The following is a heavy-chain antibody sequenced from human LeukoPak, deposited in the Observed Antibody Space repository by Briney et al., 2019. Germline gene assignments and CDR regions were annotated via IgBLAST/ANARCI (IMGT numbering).Heavy chain of an antibody. CDR1: GFTFGSYG. CDR2: ISGSGGST. J-gene: IGHJ4*02. D-gene: IGHD5-24*01. V-gene: IGHV3-23*01. Sequence: GGSLRLSCAASGFTFGSYGMSWVRQAPGKGPEWVSAISGSGGSTYYADSVKGRFTISRDNSKNTLYLQMNSLRAEDTAVYYCAKGRDGRGYYFDYWGQGTLVTVSS. CDR3: AKGRDGRGYYFDY.